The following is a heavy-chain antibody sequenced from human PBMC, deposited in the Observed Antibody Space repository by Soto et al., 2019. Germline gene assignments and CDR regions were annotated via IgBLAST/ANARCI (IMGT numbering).Heavy chain of an antibody. CDR1: GFTFSSYS. D-gene: IGHD2-15*01. Sequence: GGSLRLSCAASGFTFSSYSMNWVRQAPGKGLEWVSSISSSSSYIYYADSVKGRFTISRDNAKNSLYLQMNSLRAEDTAVYYCATLTDCSGGSCHAWGQGTLVTVS. CDR2: ISSSSSYI. CDR3: ATLTDCSGGSCHA. J-gene: IGHJ5*02. V-gene: IGHV3-21*01.